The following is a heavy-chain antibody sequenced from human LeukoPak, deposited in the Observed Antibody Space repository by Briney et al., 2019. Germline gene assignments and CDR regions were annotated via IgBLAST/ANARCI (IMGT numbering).Heavy chain of an antibody. CDR2: ISGSGGST. CDR1: GFTLGAYA. Sequence: GGSLRLSCAASGFTLGAYAMSWVRRAQGKGLEWVSNISGSGGSTYYAESVKGRFAIYRDDSKNTLYLQINSLRAEDTAVYYCAKFTYSGSYVAFDIWGQGTMVTVSS. CDR3: AKFTYSGSYVAFDI. D-gene: IGHD1-26*01. J-gene: IGHJ3*02. V-gene: IGHV3-23*01.